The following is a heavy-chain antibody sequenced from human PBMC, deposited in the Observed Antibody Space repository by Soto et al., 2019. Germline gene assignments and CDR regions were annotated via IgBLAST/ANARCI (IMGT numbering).Heavy chain of an antibody. CDR2: IYYTGAT. V-gene: IGHV4-39*01. CDR1: GGSISSGNYV. Sequence: QLQLQESGPGLMKPSETLSLTCTVSGGSISSGNYVWAWIRQSPGKGLEWIGRIYYTGATYYNPSLKSRVTISVDTSTSQFSLKLSSVTAADTAVYYCARHFNDMYGDDYFDYWGQGTLVTVSS. J-gene: IGHJ4*02. CDR3: ARHFNDMYGDDYFDY. D-gene: IGHD4-17*01.